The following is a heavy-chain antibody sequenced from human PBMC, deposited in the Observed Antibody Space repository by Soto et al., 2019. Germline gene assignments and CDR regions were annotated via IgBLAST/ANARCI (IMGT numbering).Heavy chain of an antibody. CDR2: IYYSGST. V-gene: IGHV4-61*01. D-gene: IGHD3-10*01. J-gene: IGHJ6*02. CDR3: ARDDGSGSYSYYYYGMDV. CDR1: GGSVGSGSYY. Sequence: PSETLSLTCTVSGGSVGSGSYYWSWIRQPPGKGLEWIGYIYYSGSTNYNPSLKSRVTISVDTSKNQFSLKLSSVTAADTALYYCARDDGSGSYSYYYYGMDVWGQGTTVTVSS.